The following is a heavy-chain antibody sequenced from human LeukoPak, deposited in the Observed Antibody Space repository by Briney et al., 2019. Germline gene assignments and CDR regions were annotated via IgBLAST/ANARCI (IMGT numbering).Heavy chain of an antibody. CDR1: GFTFTNYW. V-gene: IGHV3-7*01. CDR2: IKQDRSEK. J-gene: IGHJ4*02. Sequence: GGSLRLSCAASGFTFTNYWMSWVRQAPGKGLELVANIKQDRSEKYHVDSVKGRFTISRDNAKNSLYLQMNSLRAEDTAVYYCARLREIPVFGVVTKSTSYFDYWGQGTLVTVSS. CDR3: ARLREIPVFGVVTKSTSYFDY. D-gene: IGHD3-3*01.